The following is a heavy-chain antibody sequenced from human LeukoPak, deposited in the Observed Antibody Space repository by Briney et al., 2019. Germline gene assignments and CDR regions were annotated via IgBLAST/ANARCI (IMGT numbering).Heavy chain of an antibody. J-gene: IGHJ6*03. V-gene: IGHV3-30*02. CDR3: AKDHGFTRVHYYYYMDV. D-gene: IGHD5-24*01. Sequence: QPGGSLRLSCAASGFTFSSYGMHWVRQAPGKGLEWVAFIRYDGSNKYYADSVKGRFTISRDNSKNTLYLQMNSLRAEDTAVYYCAKDHGFTRVHYYYYMDVWGKGTTVTVS. CDR2: IRYDGSNK. CDR1: GFTFSSYG.